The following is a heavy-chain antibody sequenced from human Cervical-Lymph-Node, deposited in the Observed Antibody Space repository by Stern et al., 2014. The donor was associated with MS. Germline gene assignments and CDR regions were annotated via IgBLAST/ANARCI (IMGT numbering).Heavy chain of an antibody. Sequence: EQLVQSGPEVKKPGSSVKVSCKASGGSFIHYAITWVRQAPGQGPEWMGDISPMFSTSNYAQKFQGRVTITADKSTTTAYMEINSLTSEDTAVYYCAGPRYAFWGQGTLVIVSS. J-gene: IGHJ4*02. D-gene: IGHD2-2*01. CDR1: GGSFIHYA. CDR3: AGPRYAF. CDR2: ISPMFSTS. V-gene: IGHV1-69*06.